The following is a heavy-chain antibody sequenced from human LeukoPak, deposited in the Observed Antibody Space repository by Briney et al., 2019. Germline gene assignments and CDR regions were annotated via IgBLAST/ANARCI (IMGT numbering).Heavy chain of an antibody. D-gene: IGHD4-23*01. J-gene: IGHJ3*02. Sequence: ASVKVSCKASGYTFTSYGISWVRQAPGQGLEWMGWISAYNGNTNYAQKLQGRVTTTTDTSTSTAYMELRSLRSDDTAVYYCARGNDYGGNSDAFDIWGQGTMVTVSS. CDR2: ISAYNGNT. CDR1: GYTFTSYG. V-gene: IGHV1-18*01. CDR3: ARGNDYGGNSDAFDI.